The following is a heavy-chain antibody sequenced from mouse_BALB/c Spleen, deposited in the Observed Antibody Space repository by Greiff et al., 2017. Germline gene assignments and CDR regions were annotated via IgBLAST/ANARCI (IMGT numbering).Heavy chain of an antibody. D-gene: IGHD2-14*01. CDR2: IYPGGGYT. Sequence: QVQLKQSGAELVRPGTSVKISCKASGYTFTNYWLGWVKQRPGHGLEWIGDIYPGGGYTNYNEKFKGKATLTADTSSSTAYMQLSSLTSEDSAVYFCARGYYRYEGYAMDDWGQGTSVTVSS. J-gene: IGHJ4*01. V-gene: IGHV1-63*02. CDR3: ARGYYRYEGYAMDD. CDR1: GYTFTNYW.